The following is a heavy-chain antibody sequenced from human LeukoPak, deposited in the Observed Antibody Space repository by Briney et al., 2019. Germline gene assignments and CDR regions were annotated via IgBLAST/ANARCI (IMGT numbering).Heavy chain of an antibody. CDR1: GFTFSSYS. V-gene: IGHV3-21*01. Sequence: GGSLRLSCAASGFTFSSYSMNWVRQAPGQGLEWVSSISSSSSYIYYADSVKGRFTISRDNAKNSLYLQMNSLRAEDTAVYYCARDSSGWPSDYWGQGTLVTVSS. CDR3: ARDSSGWPSDY. J-gene: IGHJ4*02. CDR2: ISSSSSYI. D-gene: IGHD6-19*01.